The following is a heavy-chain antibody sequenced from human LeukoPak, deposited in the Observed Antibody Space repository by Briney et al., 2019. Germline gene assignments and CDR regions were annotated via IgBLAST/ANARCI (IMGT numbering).Heavy chain of an antibody. CDR3: AKGLYGSGSPPDY. CDR2: ISSNGGST. D-gene: IGHD3-10*01. J-gene: IGHJ4*02. Sequence: PGGSLRLSCSASGFTFSSYAMHWVRQAPGKGLEYVSAISSNGGSTYYADSVKGRFTISRDNSKNTLYLQMSSLRAEDTAVYYCAKGLYGSGSPPDYWGQGTLVTVSS. CDR1: GFTFSSYA. V-gene: IGHV3-64D*06.